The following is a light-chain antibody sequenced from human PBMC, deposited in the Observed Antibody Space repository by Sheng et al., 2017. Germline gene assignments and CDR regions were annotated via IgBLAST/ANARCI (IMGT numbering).Light chain of an antibody. V-gene: IGKV3-15*01. CDR2: AAS. CDR1: QSISIN. J-gene: IGKJ4*01. Sequence: VVMTQSPATLSVSPGDRVTLSCRASQSISINLAWYQHKPGQAPRLLIYAASTRATGIPARFTLTISSLQSEDFAIYYCQQYTNWPLFGGGTRVEIK. CDR3: QQYTNWPL.